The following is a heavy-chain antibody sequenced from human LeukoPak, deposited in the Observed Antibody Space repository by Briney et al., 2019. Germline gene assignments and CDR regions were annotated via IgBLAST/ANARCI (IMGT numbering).Heavy chain of an antibody. CDR3: AKGSDFWSGSI. D-gene: IGHD3-3*01. J-gene: IGHJ3*02. V-gene: IGHV3-9*01. Sequence: PGRSLRLSCAASGFTFDDYAMHWVRHAPGKGLEWVSGISWNSGSINYADSVKGRFTISRDNAKISLYLQMNSLRAEDTALYYCAKGSDFWSGSIWGQGTMVTVSS. CDR2: ISWNSGSI. CDR1: GFTFDDYA.